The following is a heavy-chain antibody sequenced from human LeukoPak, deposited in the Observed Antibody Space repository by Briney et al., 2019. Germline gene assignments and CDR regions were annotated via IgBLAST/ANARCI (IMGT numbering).Heavy chain of an antibody. CDR2: FDPEDGET. CDR1: GYTLTELS. V-gene: IGHV1-24*01. D-gene: IGHD3-9*01. J-gene: IGHJ4*02. CDR3: ATASPSFVLRYFAY. Sequence: ASVKVSCKVSGYTLTELSMHWVRQAPGKGLEWMGGFDPEDGETIYAQKFQGRVTMTEDTSTDTAYMELSSLRSEDTAVYYCATASPSFVLRYFAYWGQGTLVTVSS.